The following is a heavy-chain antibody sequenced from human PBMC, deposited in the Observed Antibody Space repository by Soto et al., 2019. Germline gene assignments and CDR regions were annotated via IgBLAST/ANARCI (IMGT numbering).Heavy chain of an antibody. J-gene: IGHJ6*02. CDR1: GYTFTSYG. Sequence: ASVKVSCKASGYTFTSYGISWVRQAPGQGLEWMGWISVYIGNTNYAQKLQGRVTMTTDTSTSTAYMELRSLRSDDTALYYCARDRSLYYYDTASDVWGQGTTVTVSS. CDR3: ARDRSLYYYDTASDV. D-gene: IGHD3-22*01. V-gene: IGHV1-18*01. CDR2: ISVYIGNT.